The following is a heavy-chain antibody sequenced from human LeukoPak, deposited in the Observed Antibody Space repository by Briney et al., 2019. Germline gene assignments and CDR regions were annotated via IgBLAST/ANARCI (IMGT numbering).Heavy chain of an antibody. D-gene: IGHD2-15*01. V-gene: IGHV4-31*03. CDR2: IYYSGST. CDR3: ASEVLSSGGNYFDH. CDR1: GGSISSGGYY. Sequence: SETLSLTCTVSGGSISSGGYYWSWIRQHPGKGLEWIGYIYYSGSTYYNPSLKSRVTISVDTSKNQFSLKLSSVTAADTAVYYCASEVLSSGGNYFDHWGQGTLVTVSS. J-gene: IGHJ4*02.